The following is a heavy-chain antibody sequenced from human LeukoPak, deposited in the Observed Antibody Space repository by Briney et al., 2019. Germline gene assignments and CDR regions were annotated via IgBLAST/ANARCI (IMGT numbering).Heavy chain of an antibody. CDR1: GFTVSSSY. CDR3: ARDRPAIYYDSSGSLDY. V-gene: IGHV3-53*05. CDR2: ISGSGGST. D-gene: IGHD3-22*01. J-gene: IGHJ4*02. Sequence: GGSLGLSCAASGFTVSSSYMSWVRQAPGKGLEWVSAISGSGGSTYYADSVKGRFTISRDNSKNTLYLQMNSLRAEVTAVYYCARDRPAIYYDSSGSLDYWGQGTLVTVSS.